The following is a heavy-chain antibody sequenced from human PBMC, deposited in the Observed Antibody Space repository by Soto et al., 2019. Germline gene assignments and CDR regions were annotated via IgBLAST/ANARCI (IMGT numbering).Heavy chain of an antibody. CDR2: IIPIFGTA. D-gene: IGHD3-3*01. V-gene: IGHV1-69*13. CDR3: ARGGIGTIFGVVIIPPDFDY. CDR1: GGTFSSYA. J-gene: IGHJ4*02. Sequence: SVKVSCKASGGTFSSYAISWVRQAPGQGLEWMGGIIPIFGTANYAQKFQGRVTITADESTSTAYMELSSLRSEDTAVYYCARGGIGTIFGVVIIPPDFDYWGQGTLVTVS.